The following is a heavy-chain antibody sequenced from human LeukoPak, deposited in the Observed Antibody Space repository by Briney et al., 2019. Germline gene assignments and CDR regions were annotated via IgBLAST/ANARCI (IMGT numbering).Heavy chain of an antibody. J-gene: IGHJ4*02. CDR3: ARGGYSRGQGSPFDY. CDR1: GYTFTNYP. D-gene: IGHD6-19*01. CDR2: INTNTGNP. Sequence: ASVKVSCKASGYTFTNYPMIWVRQAPGQGLECMGWINTNTGNPTYAQGFTGRFLFSLDTSVGTTYLQIISLKTEDTAVYYCARGGYSRGQGSPFDYWDQGTLVTVSS. V-gene: IGHV7-4-1*02.